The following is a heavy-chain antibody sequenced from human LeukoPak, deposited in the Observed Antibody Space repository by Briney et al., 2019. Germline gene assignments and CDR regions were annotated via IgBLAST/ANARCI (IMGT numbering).Heavy chain of an antibody. CDR3: ARLGITPRWFDP. Sequence: SETLSLTCTVAGGSISSYYWSWIRQPPGKGLEWIGYIYYSGSTNYNPSLKSRVTISVDTSKNQFSLKLSSVTAADTAVYYCARLGITPRWFDPWGQGTLVTVSS. CDR2: IYYSGST. J-gene: IGHJ5*02. V-gene: IGHV4-59*01. CDR1: GGSISSYY. D-gene: IGHD1-20*01.